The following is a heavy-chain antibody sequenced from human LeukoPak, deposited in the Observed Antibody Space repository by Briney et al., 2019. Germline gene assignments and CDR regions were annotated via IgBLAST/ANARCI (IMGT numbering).Heavy chain of an antibody. CDR1: GFTFSTYP. V-gene: IGHV3-64D*06. J-gene: IGHJ4*02. CDR3: VKDMAVAGVTFDN. Sequence: QPGGSLRLSCSASGFTFSTYPMHWVRQAPGKGLEYVSTVSDNGLITYYADSVKGRFTISRDNSKNTLYLQMTSLRPEYSAMYYCVKDMAVAGVTFDNWGQGTLVTVSS. D-gene: IGHD6-19*01. CDR2: VSDNGLIT.